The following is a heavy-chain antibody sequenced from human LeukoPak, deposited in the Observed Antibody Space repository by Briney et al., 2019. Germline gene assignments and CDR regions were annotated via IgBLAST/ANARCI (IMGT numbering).Heavy chain of an antibody. CDR2: IYHSGST. CDR1: GYSISSGYY. J-gene: IGHJ3*02. D-gene: IGHD5-24*01. Sequence: SETLSLNCTVSGYSISSGYYWGWIRQPPGKGLEWIGSIYHSGSTYYNPSLKSRVTISVDTSKNQFSLKLSSVTAADTAVYYCAGEMATIIRLDAFDIWVQGTMVTVSS. V-gene: IGHV4-38-2*02. CDR3: AGEMATIIRLDAFDI.